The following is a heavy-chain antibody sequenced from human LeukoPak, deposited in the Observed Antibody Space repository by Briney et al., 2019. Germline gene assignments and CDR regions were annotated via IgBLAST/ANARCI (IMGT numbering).Heavy chain of an antibody. V-gene: IGHV1-46*01. Sequence: ASVKVSCKASGYSFTSYYMHWVRQAPGQGLEWTGIINTSGGSTSYAQKFQGRVTMTRDMSTSTVYMELSSLRSEDTAVYYCARALGCSSTRCMGSDAFDNWGQGTMVTVSS. CDR1: GYSFTSYY. J-gene: IGHJ3*02. CDR2: INTSGGST. D-gene: IGHD2-2*01. CDR3: ARALGCSSTRCMGSDAFDN.